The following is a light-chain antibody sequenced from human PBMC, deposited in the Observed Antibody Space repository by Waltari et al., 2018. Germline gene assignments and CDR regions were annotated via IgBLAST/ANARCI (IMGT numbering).Light chain of an antibody. CDR2: DVT. J-gene: IGLJ3*02. CDR3: SSHASGNTLRV. Sequence: QSALAPPAPVSGSPGQSITISCTGTSSDVGGYDCVSWYQHHPGEAPKLLIYDVTQLPAVVSCRFSGSNSGNAASLTISGLQAEDEADYYCSSHASGNTLRVIGGGTKLTVL. V-gene: IGLV2-14*03. CDR1: SSDVGGYDC.